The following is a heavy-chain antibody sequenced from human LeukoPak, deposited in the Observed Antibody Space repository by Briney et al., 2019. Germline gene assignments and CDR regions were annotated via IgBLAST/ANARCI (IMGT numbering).Heavy chain of an antibody. Sequence: SETLSLTCAVYGGSFSGYYWSWIRQPPGKGLEWIGYIYYSGSTYYNPSLKSRVTISVDTSKNQFSLKLSSVTAADTAVYYCARSNYDSSGYYYGYWGQGTLVTVSS. CDR2: IYYSGST. D-gene: IGHD3-22*01. V-gene: IGHV4-34*09. CDR1: GGSFSGYY. CDR3: ARSNYDSSGYYYGY. J-gene: IGHJ4*02.